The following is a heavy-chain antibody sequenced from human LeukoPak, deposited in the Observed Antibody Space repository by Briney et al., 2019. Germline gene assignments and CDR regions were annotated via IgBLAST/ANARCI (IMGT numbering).Heavy chain of an antibody. J-gene: IGHJ4*02. CDR2: FDPEDGET. CDR1: GYTLTELS. D-gene: IGHD3-10*01. Sequence: ASVKVSCKVSGYTLTELSMHWVRQAPGKGLEWMGGFDPEDGETIYAQKFQGRVTMTEDTSTDTAYMELSSLRSEDTAVYYCARDSGEGGWHNFDYWGQGTLVTVSS. CDR3: ARDSGEGGWHNFDY. V-gene: IGHV1-24*01.